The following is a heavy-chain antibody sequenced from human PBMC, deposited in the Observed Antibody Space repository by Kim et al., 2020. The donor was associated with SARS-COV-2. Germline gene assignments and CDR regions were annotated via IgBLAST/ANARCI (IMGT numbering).Heavy chain of an antibody. CDR3: ARYQEAAVAFDV. V-gene: IGHV4-59*01. J-gene: IGHJ3*01. Sequence: SYSPSLQGRVTISVDTSKNQFCLRLSSVTAADTARNDCARYQEAAVAFDVWGQGTMVTVSS. D-gene: IGHD2-2*01.